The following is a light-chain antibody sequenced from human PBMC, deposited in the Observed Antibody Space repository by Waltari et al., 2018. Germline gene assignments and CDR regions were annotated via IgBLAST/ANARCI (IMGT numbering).Light chain of an antibody. CDR3: GSYTSSSTLV. J-gene: IGLJ1*01. V-gene: IGLV2-14*03. CDR2: DVR. CDR1: SSAVGGYDY. Sequence: QSALTQPASVSGSPGQSITIFCTGTSSAVGGYDYFPWYQQHPGKAPKLMIYDVRTRPSGVSNRFSGSKSGNTASLTISGLQAEDEADYYCGSYTSSSTLVFGTGTKVTVL.